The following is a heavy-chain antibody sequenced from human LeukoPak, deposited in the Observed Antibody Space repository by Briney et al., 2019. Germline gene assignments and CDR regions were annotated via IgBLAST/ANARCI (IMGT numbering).Heavy chain of an antibody. V-gene: IGHV1-46*03. J-gene: IGHJ5*02. D-gene: IGHD3-22*01. CDR1: GYTFTSYY. CDR3: AREGSDSSGYYRFDP. CDR2: INPSGGST. Sequence: ASVKVSCKASGYTFTSYYMHWVRQAPGQGLEWMGIINPSGGSTSYAQKFQGRVTMTRNTSTSTVYMELSSLRSEDTAVYYCAREGSDSSGYYRFDPWGQGTLVTVSS.